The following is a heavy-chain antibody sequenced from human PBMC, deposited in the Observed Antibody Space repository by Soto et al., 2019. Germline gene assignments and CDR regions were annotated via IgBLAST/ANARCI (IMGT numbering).Heavy chain of an antibody. J-gene: IGHJ6*02. Sequence: GGSLRLSCIASGFTFGAYAMSWVRQAPGKGLEWVGRIKSKTDGGTTDYAAPVKGRFTISRDDSKNTLYLQMNSLKTEDTAVYYCTTDDPSRGGVWGQGTTVTVS. D-gene: IGHD3-10*01. V-gene: IGHV3-15*01. CDR3: TTDDPSRGGV. CDR1: GFTFGAYA. CDR2: IKSKTDGGTT.